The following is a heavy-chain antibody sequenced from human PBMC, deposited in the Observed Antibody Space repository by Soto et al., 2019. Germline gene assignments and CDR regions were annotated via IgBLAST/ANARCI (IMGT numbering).Heavy chain of an antibody. CDR3: VKAGTMAGTGTTPRSFDI. J-gene: IGHJ3*02. Sequence: GGSLRLSCAASGFMFNAYGMYWVRQAPGNGLEWVAVISFDGSNQYYEESVKGRFTISRDNSKNTLYLQMHSLRAEDTAVYFCVKAGTMAGTGTTPRSFDIWGRGTMVTVSS. V-gene: IGHV3-30*18. D-gene: IGHD1-1*01. CDR1: GFMFNAYG. CDR2: ISFDGSNQ.